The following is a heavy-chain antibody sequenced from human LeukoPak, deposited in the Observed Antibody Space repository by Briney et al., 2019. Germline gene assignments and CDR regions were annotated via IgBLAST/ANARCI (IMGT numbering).Heavy chain of an antibody. CDR1: GYTFTGYY. Sequence: ASVKDSRKASGYTFTGYYMHGVRQAPGQGLEWMGWINPNSGGTNYAQKFQGRVTMTRDTSISTAYMELSRLRSDDTAVYYCARTTRAMTTKPGDYWGQGTLVTVSS. D-gene: IGHD4-11*01. V-gene: IGHV1-2*02. CDR2: INPNSGGT. CDR3: ARTTRAMTTKPGDY. J-gene: IGHJ4*02.